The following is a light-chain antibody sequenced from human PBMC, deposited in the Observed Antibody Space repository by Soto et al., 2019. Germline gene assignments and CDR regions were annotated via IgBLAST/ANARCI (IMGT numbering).Light chain of an antibody. CDR1: QSVSSN. Sequence: EIVMTQSPATLSVSPGERATLSCRASQSVSSNLAWYQQKPGQAPRLLIYGAFTRATGIPARFSGSGSGTEFTLNIRSLQSEDFAIYYCQQYKNWPPLTFGGGTKVEIK. CDR2: GAF. CDR3: QQYKNWPPLT. J-gene: IGKJ4*01. V-gene: IGKV3-15*01.